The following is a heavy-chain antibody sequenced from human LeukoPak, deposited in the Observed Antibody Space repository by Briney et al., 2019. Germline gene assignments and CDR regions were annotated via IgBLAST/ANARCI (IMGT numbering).Heavy chain of an antibody. J-gene: IGHJ4*02. Sequence: ASVKVSCKASGYIFSNYGITWVRQAPGQGLEWMGWISGYNGNTKYAQKLQGRVTMTTDTSTSTAYMELRSLRSDDTAVYYCAREVATITVAAAGGIDYWGQGTLVTVSS. CDR1: GYIFSNYG. V-gene: IGHV1-18*01. CDR2: ISGYNGNT. D-gene: IGHD5-12*01. CDR3: AREVATITVAAAGGIDY.